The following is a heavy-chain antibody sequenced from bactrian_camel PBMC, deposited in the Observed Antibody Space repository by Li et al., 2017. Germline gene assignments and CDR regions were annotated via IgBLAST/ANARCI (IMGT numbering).Heavy chain of an antibody. J-gene: IGHJ6*01. V-gene: IGHV3S1*01. Sequence: QVQLVESGGGSVQAGGSLRLSCAAPGYTYDTYCMGWVRQTAGKEREWVAAIDTGDGSTYYLNSVEGRFTISLDKAKNTLYLQMNSLKAEDSAMYYCAADLRWSKWIRCTAGLADDFGYWGQGTQVTVS. CDR1: GYTYDTYC. CDR3: AADLRWSKWIRCTAGLADDFGY. CDR2: IDTGDGST. D-gene: IGHD1*01.